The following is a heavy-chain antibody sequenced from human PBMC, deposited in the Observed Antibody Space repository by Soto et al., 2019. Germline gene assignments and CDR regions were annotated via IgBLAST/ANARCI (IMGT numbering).Heavy chain of an antibody. V-gene: IGHV1-18*01. CDR2: ISPNNGNT. Sequence: ASVKVSCKASGYSFPSYGITWVRQAPGQGLEWMGGISPNNGNTNYAQKLQGRVTMTTDTSTSTAYMELRSLRSDDTAVYCCARVGGGSYSGDYWGQGTMVTVSS. D-gene: IGHD1-26*01. J-gene: IGHJ4*01. CDR3: ARVGGGSYSGDY. CDR1: GYSFPSYG.